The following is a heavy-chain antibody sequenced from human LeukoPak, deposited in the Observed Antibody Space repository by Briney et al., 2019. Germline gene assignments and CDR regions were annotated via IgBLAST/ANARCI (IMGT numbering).Heavy chain of an antibody. Sequence: GAAVKVSCKVSGYTLTELSMHWVRQAPGKGLEWMGGFDPDDGGTIYAQKFQGRVTMTEDTSTDTAYMELSSLRSEDTAVYYCATVKVIMITFGGVIVSEYSFDYWGQGTLVTVCS. CDR3: ATVKVIMITFGGVIVSEYSFDY. D-gene: IGHD3-16*02. CDR1: GYTLTELS. V-gene: IGHV1-24*01. CDR2: FDPDDGGT. J-gene: IGHJ4*02.